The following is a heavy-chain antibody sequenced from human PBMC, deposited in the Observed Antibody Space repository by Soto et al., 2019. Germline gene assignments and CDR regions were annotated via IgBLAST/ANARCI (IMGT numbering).Heavy chain of an antibody. J-gene: IGHJ5*02. V-gene: IGHV6-1*01. Sequence: SQTLSLTCAISGDSVSSNSAAWNWIRQSPSRGLEWLGRTYYRSKWYNDYAVSVKSRITINPDTSKNQFSLQLNSVTPEDTAVYYCARDLIAVAGSAGVWLDPWGQGTLVTVSS. CDR2: TYYRSKWYN. CDR1: GDSVSSNSAA. CDR3: ARDLIAVAGSAGVWLDP. D-gene: IGHD6-19*01.